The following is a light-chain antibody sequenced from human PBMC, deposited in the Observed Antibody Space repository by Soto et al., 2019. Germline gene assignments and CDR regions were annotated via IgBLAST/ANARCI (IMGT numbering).Light chain of an antibody. Sequence: EMVLTQSPGALSLSPGERATLSCRARQNVGSSYLSWYSHKPGQAPRILIYGASKRATGGRDSFSGSGSGLDFTLTISRLEPEDLAVYYCVHNDTSRRAFGPGTKVDIK. J-gene: IGKJ3*01. CDR1: QNVGSSY. CDR2: GAS. V-gene: IGKV3-20*01. CDR3: VHNDTSRRA.